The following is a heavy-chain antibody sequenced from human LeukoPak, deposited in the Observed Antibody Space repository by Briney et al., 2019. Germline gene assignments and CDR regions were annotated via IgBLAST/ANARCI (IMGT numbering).Heavy chain of an antibody. D-gene: IGHD3-16*01. Sequence: PSETLSLTCAVYGGSFSGYYWSWIRQPPGKGLEWIGEINHSGSTNYYPSLKSRVTISVDASKNQFSLKLSSVTAADTAVYYCARGRGVWGLWGQGTMVTVSS. V-gene: IGHV4-34*01. CDR3: ARGRGVWGL. CDR2: INHSGST. CDR1: GGSFSGYY. J-gene: IGHJ3*01.